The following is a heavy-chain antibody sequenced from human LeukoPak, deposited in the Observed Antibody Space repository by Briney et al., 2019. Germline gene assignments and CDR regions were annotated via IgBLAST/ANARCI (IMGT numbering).Heavy chain of an antibody. CDR1: GYTFTGYY. CDR3: ARDIGSGSYY. V-gene: IGHV1-2*02. Sequence: ASVKVSCKAPGYTFTGYYIHWVRQAPGQGLEWMGWINPNSGDTNYAQKFQGRVTMTRDTSINTAYMELSRLRSDDTAVYYCARDIGSGSYYWGQGTLVTVSS. CDR2: INPNSGDT. J-gene: IGHJ4*02. D-gene: IGHD3-10*01.